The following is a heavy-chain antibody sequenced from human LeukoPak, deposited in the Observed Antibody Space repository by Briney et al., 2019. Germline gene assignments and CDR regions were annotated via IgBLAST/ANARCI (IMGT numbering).Heavy chain of an antibody. V-gene: IGHV1-2*02. Sequence: APVKVSCKASGYTITSYYMHWVRQAPGQGLEWMGWINPNSGGTNYVQKFQGRVTMTRDTSITTAYMEVSGLRSDDTAVYYCARGYCSSTSCEFDYWGQGTLVTVSS. D-gene: IGHD2-2*01. CDR3: ARGYCSSTSCEFDY. CDR1: GYTITSYY. CDR2: INPNSGGT. J-gene: IGHJ4*02.